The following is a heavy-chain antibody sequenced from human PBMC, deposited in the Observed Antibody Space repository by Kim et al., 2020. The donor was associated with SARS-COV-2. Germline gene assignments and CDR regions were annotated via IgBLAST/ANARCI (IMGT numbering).Heavy chain of an antibody. CDR1: GDSISTTNYF. D-gene: IGHD1-20*01. J-gene: IGHJ3*02. CDR3: ARPPRGISRRAFDI. Sequence: SETLSLTCTVSGDSISTTNYFWGWIRQPPGEGLEWIATVSFSGTTYYNPSFKSRVTIVIDTSKNQFSLMLSSVTAADTAIYYCARPPRGISRRAFDIWGQGTMVTVSS. CDR2: VSFSGTT. V-gene: IGHV4-39*01.